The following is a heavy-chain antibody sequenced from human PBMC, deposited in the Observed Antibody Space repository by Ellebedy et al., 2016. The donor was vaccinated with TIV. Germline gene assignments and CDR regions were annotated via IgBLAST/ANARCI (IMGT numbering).Heavy chain of an antibody. Sequence: GSLRLXCTVSGDSINSYFWSWIRQPPGRGLEWIGYIYSSGRTNYNPSLKGRVTMSVDTSKNQFSLRLSSVTAADTGVYYCARTTAFDVWGQGTMVTVSS. D-gene: IGHD1-14*01. CDR1: GDSINSYF. CDR3: ARTTAFDV. J-gene: IGHJ3*01. V-gene: IGHV4-59*01. CDR2: IYSSGRT.